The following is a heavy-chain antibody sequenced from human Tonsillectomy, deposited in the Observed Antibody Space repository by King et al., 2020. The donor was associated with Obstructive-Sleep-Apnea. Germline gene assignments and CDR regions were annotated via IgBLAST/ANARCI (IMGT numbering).Heavy chain of an antibody. CDR3: ARAPGYDYASGNTLDY. Sequence: VQLVESGGGLVQPGGSLRLSCGISGFKFSDYSMNWVRQAPGQGLEWVSYISSRSTTIFYAYSAKGRFTISRDNAKNSLYLQMTGLRAEDTAVYYCARAPGYDYASGNTLDYWDQGTLVTVSS. D-gene: IGHD3-3*01. J-gene: IGHJ4*02. CDR2: ISSRSTTI. CDR1: GFKFSDYS. V-gene: IGHV3-48*04.